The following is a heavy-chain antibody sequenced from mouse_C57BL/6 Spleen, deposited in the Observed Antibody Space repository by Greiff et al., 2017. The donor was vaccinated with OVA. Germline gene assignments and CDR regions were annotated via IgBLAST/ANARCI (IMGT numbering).Heavy chain of an antibody. V-gene: IGHV7-1*01. D-gene: IGHD4-1*01. CDR2: SRNKANDYTT. Sequence: EVQRVESGGGLVQSGRSLRLSCATSGFTFSDFYMEWVRQAPGKGLEWIAASRNKANDYTTEYSASVKGRFIVSRDTSQSILYLQMNALRAEDTAIYYCARDMGGSYFDVWGTGTTVTVSS. CDR1: GFTFSDFY. CDR3: ARDMGGSYFDV. J-gene: IGHJ1*03.